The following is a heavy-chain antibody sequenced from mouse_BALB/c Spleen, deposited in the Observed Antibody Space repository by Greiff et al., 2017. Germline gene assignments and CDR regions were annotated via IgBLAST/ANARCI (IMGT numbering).Heavy chain of an antibody. CDR3: ARPYGSGWYFDV. D-gene: IGHD1-1*01. CDR2: IYPSDSYT. J-gene: IGHJ1*01. CDR1: GYTFTSYW. V-gene: IGHV1-69*02. Sequence: VQLQQPGAELVRPGASVKLSCKASGYTFTSYWINWVKQRPGQGLEWIGNIYPSDSYTNYNEKFKGKATLTADKSSNTAYMQLSSLTSEDSAVYFCARPYGSGWYFDVWGAGTTVTVSS.